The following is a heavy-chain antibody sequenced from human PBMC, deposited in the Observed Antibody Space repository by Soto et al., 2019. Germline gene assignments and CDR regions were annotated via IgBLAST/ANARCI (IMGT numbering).Heavy chain of an antibody. Sequence: GESLKISCKGSGYSFTSYWITWVRQMSGKGLEWMGTIDTSDSYTKYSPTFQGHVTISVDKSISSAYLQWSSLKASDTAMYYCTRHRPLGDWFDPWGQGTLVTVS. CDR1: GYSFTSYW. V-gene: IGHV5-10-1*01. J-gene: IGHJ5*02. CDR2: IDTSDSYT. CDR3: TRHRPLGDWFDP.